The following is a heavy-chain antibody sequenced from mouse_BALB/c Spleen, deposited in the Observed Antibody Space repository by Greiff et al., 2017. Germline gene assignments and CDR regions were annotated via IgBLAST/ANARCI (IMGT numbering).Heavy chain of an antibody. Sequence: EVKLVESGGGLVKPGGSLKLSCAASGFTFSSYAMSWVRQSPEKRLEGVAEISSGGSYTYYPDTVTGRFTISRDNAKNTLYLEMSSLRSEDTAMYYCARDRGPNGRLMDYWGQGTSVTVSS. CDR1: GFTFSSYA. J-gene: IGHJ4*01. CDR3: ARDRGPNGRLMDY. D-gene: IGHD3-1*01. V-gene: IGHV5-9-4*01. CDR2: ISSGGSYT.